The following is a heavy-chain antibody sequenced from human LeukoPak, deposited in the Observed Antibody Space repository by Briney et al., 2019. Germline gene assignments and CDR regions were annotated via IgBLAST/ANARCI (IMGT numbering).Heavy chain of an antibody. V-gene: IGHV3-21*01. CDR3: ARDLPYCGGDCSVHFDY. D-gene: IGHD2-21*02. Sequence: GGSLRLSCAASGFTFSSYSMTWVRQAPGKGLEWVSSISSSSSYIYYADSVKGRFTISRDNAKNSLYLQMNSLRAEDTAVYYCARDLPYCGGDCSVHFDYWGQGTLVTVSS. J-gene: IGHJ4*02. CDR2: ISSSSSYI. CDR1: GFTFSSYS.